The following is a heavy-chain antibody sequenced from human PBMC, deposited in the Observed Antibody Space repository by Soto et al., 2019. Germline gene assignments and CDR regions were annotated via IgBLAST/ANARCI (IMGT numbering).Heavy chain of an antibody. Sequence: SETLSLTCTVSGGPVSSGSYYWSWIRQPPGKGLEWIGYIYYSGSTNYNPSLKSRVTISVDTSKNQFSLKLSSVTAADTAVYYCARDLGRGSYSDGMDVWGQGTTVTVSS. V-gene: IGHV4-61*01. D-gene: IGHD3-16*01. CDR1: GGPVSSGSYY. CDR2: IYYSGST. J-gene: IGHJ6*02. CDR3: ARDLGRGSYSDGMDV.